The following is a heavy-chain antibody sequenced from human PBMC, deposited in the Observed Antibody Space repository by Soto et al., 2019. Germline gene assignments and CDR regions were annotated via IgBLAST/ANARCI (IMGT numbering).Heavy chain of an antibody. V-gene: IGHV1-46*01. CDR3: ARDLASETGTTY. CDR2: INPNSGNT. J-gene: IGHJ4*02. Sequence: ASVKVSCKTSGYTFSSYYIHWVRQAPGQGLEWMGIINPNSGNTSYAQKFQGKITMTGDTSTSTVYMELSSLRSEDTAVYYCARDLASETGTTYWGQGTLVTVPS. D-gene: IGHD1-7*01. CDR1: GYTFSSYY.